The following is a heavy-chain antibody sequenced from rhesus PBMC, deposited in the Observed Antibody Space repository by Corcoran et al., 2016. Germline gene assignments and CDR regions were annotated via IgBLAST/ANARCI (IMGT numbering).Heavy chain of an antibody. V-gene: IGHV2-95*01. D-gene: IGHD6-37*01. CDR2: IYWNDSK. CDR3: ARVEIAVRNCDY. CDR1: GLLLSTSGTG. J-gene: IGHJ4*01. Sequence: QVTLKESGPAPVKPTQTLTLTCTFSGLLLSTSGTGVGWIRQPPGKALDWIASIYWNDSKYYSNPLMSRLTTTKDTTKNQVVLTITNIVPVDTATYYCARVEIAVRNCDYWCQGVLVTVSS.